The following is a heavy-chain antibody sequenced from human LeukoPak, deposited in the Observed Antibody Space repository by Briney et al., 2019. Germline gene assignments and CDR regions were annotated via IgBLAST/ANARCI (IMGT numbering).Heavy chain of an antibody. CDR3: ARGFYGDYQLPTFDY. J-gene: IGHJ4*02. D-gene: IGHD4-17*01. CDR1: GGTFSSYA. Sequence: GASMKVSCKASGGTFSSYAISWVRQAPGQGLEWVGGIIPIFGTANYAQKFQGRVTITADESTSTAYMELSSLRSEDTAVYYCARGFYGDYQLPTFDYWGQGTLVTVSS. CDR2: IIPIFGTA. V-gene: IGHV1-69*13.